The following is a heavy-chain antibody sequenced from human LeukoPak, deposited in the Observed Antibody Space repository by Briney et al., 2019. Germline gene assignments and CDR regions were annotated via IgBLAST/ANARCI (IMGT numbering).Heavy chain of an antibody. Sequence: KPSETLSLTCAVYGGSFSGCYWSWIRQPPGKGLEWIGEINHSGSTNYNPSLKSRVTISVDTSKNQFSLKLSSVTAADTAVYYCARGVPAATRRPFDYWGQGTLVTVSS. V-gene: IGHV4-34*01. CDR2: INHSGST. CDR1: GGSFSGCY. D-gene: IGHD2-2*01. CDR3: ARGVPAATRRPFDY. J-gene: IGHJ4*02.